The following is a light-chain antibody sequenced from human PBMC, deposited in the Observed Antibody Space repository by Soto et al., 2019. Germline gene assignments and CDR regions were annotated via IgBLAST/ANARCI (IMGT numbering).Light chain of an antibody. CDR2: AAS. Sequence: DIQMTQSPSSLSASVGDRVTITCRASQAIRNDLAWFQQKPGKAPKRLIYAASSLQGGVPSRFSGSGSWKDFTLTISSLQPEDFATYYCLQHNSYPFTFGQGTELDIK. CDR3: LQHNSYPFT. J-gene: IGKJ2*01. V-gene: IGKV1-17*01. CDR1: QAIRND.